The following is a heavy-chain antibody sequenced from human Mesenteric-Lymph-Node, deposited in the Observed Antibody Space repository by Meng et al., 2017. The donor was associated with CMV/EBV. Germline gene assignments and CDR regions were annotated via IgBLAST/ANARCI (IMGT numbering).Heavy chain of an antibody. V-gene: IGHV3-30*02. CDR3: AKDDCDITNCWQFYALDV. D-gene: IGHD2-2*01. CDR1: GVTFSHYG. Sequence: GESLKISCTASGVTFSHYGIHWVRLAPGKGLEWVAFIRHDERSKVYADSVKGRLTISRDNSKNTVSMEMNGLKTEDTAVYYCAKDDCDITNCWQFYALDVWGQGTTVTVSS. CDR2: IRHDERSK. J-gene: IGHJ6*02.